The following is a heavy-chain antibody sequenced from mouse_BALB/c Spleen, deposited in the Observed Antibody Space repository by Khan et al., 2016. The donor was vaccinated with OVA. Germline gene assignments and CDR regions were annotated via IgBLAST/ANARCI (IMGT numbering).Heavy chain of an antibody. CDR1: GFTFSSFG. CDR2: ISSCSSTI. J-gene: IGHJ1*01. D-gene: IGHD2-1*01. CDR3: ARSGGNFHWYFDV. Sequence: EVELVESGGGLVQPGGSRKLSCAASGFTFSSFGIHYVRQAPKKELEWGAYISSCSSTIYYVDTVKGRFTISRDNPKNPLFLQMTSLRSEDTAMYYCARSGGNFHWYFDVWGAGTSVTVSS. V-gene: IGHV5-17*02.